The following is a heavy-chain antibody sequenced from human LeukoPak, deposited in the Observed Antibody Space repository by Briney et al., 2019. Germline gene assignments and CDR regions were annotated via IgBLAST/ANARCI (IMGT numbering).Heavy chain of an antibody. J-gene: IGHJ4*02. Sequence: KPSETLSLTCTVSGGSISSGSYYWSWIRQPAGKGLEWIGRIYTSGSTNYYPSLKSRVTISVDTSKNQFSLKLSSVTAADTAVYYCASVRGREYYFDYWGQGTLVTVSS. CDR3: ASVRGREYYFDY. D-gene: IGHD5-24*01. V-gene: IGHV4-61*02. CDR1: GGSISSGSYY. CDR2: IYTSGST.